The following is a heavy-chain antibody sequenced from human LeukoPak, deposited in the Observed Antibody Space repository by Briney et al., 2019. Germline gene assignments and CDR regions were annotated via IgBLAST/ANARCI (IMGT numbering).Heavy chain of an antibody. D-gene: IGHD3-10*01. J-gene: IGHJ4*02. Sequence: GGSLRLSCAASGLTFSSYGMHWVRQAPGKGLEWVAFIRYDGSNKYYADSVKGRFTISRDNSKNTLYLQMNSLRAEDTAVYYCAKGHKGFYYGSGSSFDYWGQGTLVTVSS. CDR2: IRYDGSNK. V-gene: IGHV3-30*02. CDR3: AKGHKGFYYGSGSSFDY. CDR1: GLTFSSYG.